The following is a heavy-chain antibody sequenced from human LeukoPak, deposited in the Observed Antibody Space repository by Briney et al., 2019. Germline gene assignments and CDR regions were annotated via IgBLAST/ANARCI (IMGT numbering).Heavy chain of an antibody. CDR1: GSTFTGYS. V-gene: IGHV1-2*02. CDR3: ARGYVWIERGLGY. J-gene: IGHJ4*02. CDR2: INPNSGDT. Sequence: ASVKVSCKASGSTFTGYSIYLVRQAPGQGLEWMGGINPNSGDTNFAQKFQGRVTMTRDTSISTAYMELSGLRSDDTAIYYYARGYVWIERGLGYWGEGTLVTVSS. D-gene: IGHD3/OR15-3a*01.